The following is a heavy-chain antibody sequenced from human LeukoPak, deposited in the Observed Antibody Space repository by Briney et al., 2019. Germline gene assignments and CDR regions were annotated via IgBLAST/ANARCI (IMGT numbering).Heavy chain of an antibody. CDR1: GGSIRSDTSY. Sequence: PETLSLTCTVSGGSIRSDTSYWAWIRQPPGRGLEWIGSILYSGTTYYSPSLKSRVTISVDTSKNQFSLRLTSVTAADTAVFYCARHRFYYGLGVWGQGTTVTVTS. CDR3: ARHRFYYGLGV. CDR2: ILYSGTT. V-gene: IGHV4-39*01. D-gene: IGHD3-3*01. J-gene: IGHJ6*02.